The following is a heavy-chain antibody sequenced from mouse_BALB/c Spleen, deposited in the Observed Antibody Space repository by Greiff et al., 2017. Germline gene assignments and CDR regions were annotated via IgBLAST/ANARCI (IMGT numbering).Heavy chain of an antibody. J-gene: IGHJ4*01. CDR1: GYSFTSYY. D-gene: IGHD2-4*01. V-gene: IGHV1-66*01. CDR3: ASGNYYYEGDY. CDR2: IFPGSGNT. Sequence: QVQLQQSGPELVKPGASVKISCKASGYSFTSYYIHWVKQRPGQGLEWIGWIFPGSGNTKYNEKFKGKATLTADTSSSTAYMQLSSLTSEDSAVYFCASGNYYYEGDYWGQGTSVTVSS.